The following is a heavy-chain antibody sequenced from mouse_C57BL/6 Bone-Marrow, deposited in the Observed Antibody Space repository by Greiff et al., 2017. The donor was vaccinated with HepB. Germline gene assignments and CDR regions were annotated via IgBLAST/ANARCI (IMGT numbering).Heavy chain of an antibody. CDR3: ARHRFPSYAMDY. V-gene: IGHV5-9*01. CDR2: ISGGGGNT. CDR1: GFTFSSYT. J-gene: IGHJ4*01. Sequence: EVQLVESGGGLVKPGGSLKLSCAASGFTFSSYTMSWVRQTPEKRLEWVATISGGGGNTYYPDSVKGRFTISRDNAKNTLYLQMSSLRSEDTALYYCARHRFPSYAMDYWGQGTSVTVSS.